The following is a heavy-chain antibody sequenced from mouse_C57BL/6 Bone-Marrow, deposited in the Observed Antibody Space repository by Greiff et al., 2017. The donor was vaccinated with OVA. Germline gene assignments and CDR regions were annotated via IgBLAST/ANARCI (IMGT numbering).Heavy chain of an antibody. CDR1: GYAFSSSW. J-gene: IGHJ2*01. CDR2: IYPGDGDT. V-gene: IGHV1-82*01. D-gene: IGHD4-1*01. Sequence: VKLQESGPELVKPGASVKISCKASGYAFSSSWINWVKQRPGKGLEWIGRIYPGDGDTNYNGKFKGKATLTADKSSSTAYMQLSSLTSEDSAVYFCARRNWAFDYWGQGTTLTVSS. CDR3: ARRNWAFDY.